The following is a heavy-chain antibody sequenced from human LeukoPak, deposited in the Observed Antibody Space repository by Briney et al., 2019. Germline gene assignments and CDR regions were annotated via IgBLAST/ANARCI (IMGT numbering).Heavy chain of an antibody. V-gene: IGHV3-23*01. D-gene: IGHD5-18*01. J-gene: IGHJ4*02. CDR1: GFTVSSNY. Sequence: GGSLRLSCAASGFTVSSNYMSWVRQAPGKGLEWVSAISGSGGSTYYADSVKGRFTISRDNSKNTLYLQMNSLRAEDTAVYYCAKVKGQLCLDYWGQGTLVTVSS. CDR2: ISGSGGST. CDR3: AKVKGQLCLDY.